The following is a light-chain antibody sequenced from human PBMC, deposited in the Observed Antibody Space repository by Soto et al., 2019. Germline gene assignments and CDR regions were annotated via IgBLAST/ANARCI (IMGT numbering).Light chain of an antibody. V-gene: IGKV1-39*01. CDR3: QQSYSTPPT. CDR2: AAS. CDR1: QGIGSY. Sequence: DIQMTQSPSSLSASVGDRVTITCRASQGIGSYLSWYQQKLGKAPKLLIYAASSLQSGVPSRFSGSGSGTDFTLTISSLQPGDFATYYCQQSYSTPPTFGGGTKVDI. J-gene: IGKJ4*01.